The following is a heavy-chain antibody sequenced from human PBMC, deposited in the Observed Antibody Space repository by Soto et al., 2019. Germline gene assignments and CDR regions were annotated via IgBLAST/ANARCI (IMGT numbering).Heavy chain of an antibody. J-gene: IGHJ4*02. CDR1: GFTFSSYG. Sequence: QVQLVESGGGVVQPGRSLRLSCAASGFTFSSYGMHWVRQAPGKGLEWVAVIWYDGSDEYYADSVKGRFTISRDNSKNTLYLQINSLRGEDTAVYYCARDRSGGYCSGAWCYRDLDYWGQGTLVIVSS. CDR2: IWYDGSDE. V-gene: IGHV3-33*01. CDR3: ARDRSGGYCSGAWCYRDLDY. D-gene: IGHD2-15*01.